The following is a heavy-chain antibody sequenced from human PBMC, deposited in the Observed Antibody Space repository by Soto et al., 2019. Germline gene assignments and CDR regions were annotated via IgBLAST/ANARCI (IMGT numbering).Heavy chain of an antibody. V-gene: IGHV4-34*01. CDR2: INHSGST. J-gene: IGHJ5*02. D-gene: IGHD3-22*01. Sequence: SETLSLTCAVYGGSFSGYYWSWIRQPPGKGLEWIGEINHSGSTNYNPSLKSRVTISVDTSKNQFSVKLSSVTAADTAVYYCARGPITTNPRFDPWGQGTLVTVSS. CDR3: ARGPITTNPRFDP. CDR1: GGSFSGYY.